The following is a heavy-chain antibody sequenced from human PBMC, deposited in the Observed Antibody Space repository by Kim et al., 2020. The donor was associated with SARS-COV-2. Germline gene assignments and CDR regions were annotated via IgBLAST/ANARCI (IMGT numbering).Heavy chain of an antibody. V-gene: IGHV4-39*01. J-gene: IGHJ6*02. CDR2: IYYSGST. CDR1: GGSISSSSYY. D-gene: IGHD6-19*01. CDR3: AIPQWLPTRGDYYYGMDV. Sequence: SETLSLTCTVSGGSISSSSYYWGWIRQPPGKGLEWIGSIYYSGSTYYNPSLKSRVTISVDTSKNQFSLKLSSVTAADTAVYYCAIPQWLPTRGDYYYGMDVWGQGTTVTVSS.